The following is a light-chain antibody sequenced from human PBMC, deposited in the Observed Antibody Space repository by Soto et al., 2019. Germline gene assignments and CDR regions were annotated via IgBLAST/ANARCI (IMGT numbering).Light chain of an antibody. CDR1: QSISSW. V-gene: IGKV1-5*03. CDR2: KAS. CDR3: QQYNSYWT. Sequence: DIQMTQSPSTLSASVGDRVTITCRASQSISSWLAWYQQKPGKAPKLLTYKASSLESGVPSRFSGSGSGTEFTLTISSLQPDDFATYYCQQYNSYWTLGQGTKVEI. J-gene: IGKJ1*01.